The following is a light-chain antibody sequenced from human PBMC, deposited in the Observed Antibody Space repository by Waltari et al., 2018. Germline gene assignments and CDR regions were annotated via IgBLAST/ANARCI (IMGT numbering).Light chain of an antibody. CDR2: GAS. Sequence: GERATLSCRASQSVSSSYLAWYQQKPGQAPRLLIYGASSRATGIPDRFSGSGSGTDFTLTISRLEPEDFAVYYCQQYGSSAITFGQGTRLEIK. J-gene: IGKJ5*01. V-gene: IGKV3-20*01. CDR1: QSVSSSY. CDR3: QQYGSSAIT.